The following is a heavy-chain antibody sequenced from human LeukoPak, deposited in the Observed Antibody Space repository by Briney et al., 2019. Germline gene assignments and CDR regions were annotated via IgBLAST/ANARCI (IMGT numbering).Heavy chain of an antibody. CDR3: AREKFDSGSHTTPDY. CDR2: IYSGGTP. Sequence: PGGSLRLSCAASGFTVTSTYMSWVRQAPGKGLEWVSVIYSGGTPYYADSVKGRFTISRDTYKNTVYLQMNSLRAEDTAVYYCAREKFDSGSHTTPDYWGQGTLVTVSS. D-gene: IGHD1-26*01. J-gene: IGHJ4*02. CDR1: GFTVTSTY. V-gene: IGHV3-66*01.